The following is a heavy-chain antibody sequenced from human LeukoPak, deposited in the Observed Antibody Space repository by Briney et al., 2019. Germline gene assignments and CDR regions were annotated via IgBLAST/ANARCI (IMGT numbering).Heavy chain of an antibody. Sequence: GRSLRLSCAPSGFTFSSNAMRCVRQAPGGGLEWDSVISGSGGSTYYADSVKGRFTISRDNSKNTLYLQMNSLRAEDTAVYYCASVPGGYCGGDCYTPDWGQGTLVTVSS. CDR2: ISGSGGST. CDR3: ASVPGGYCGGDCYTPD. V-gene: IGHV3-23*01. D-gene: IGHD2-21*02. J-gene: IGHJ4*02. CDR1: GFTFSSNA.